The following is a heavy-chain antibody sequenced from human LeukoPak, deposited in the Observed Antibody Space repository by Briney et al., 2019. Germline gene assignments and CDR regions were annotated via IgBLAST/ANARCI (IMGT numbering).Heavy chain of an antibody. CDR1: GGYISSYY. D-gene: IGHD3-10*01. CDR2: IYYSGSS. J-gene: IGHJ6*03. Sequence: PSETLSLTCTVSGGYISSYYWSWIRQPPGKGLEWIGYIYYSGSSNYNPSLKSRVTISVDTSKNQFSLKLSSVTAADTAVYYCARCGSGSYYYYYYYMDVWGKGTTVTISS. V-gene: IGHV4-59*12. CDR3: ARCGSGSYYYYYYYMDV.